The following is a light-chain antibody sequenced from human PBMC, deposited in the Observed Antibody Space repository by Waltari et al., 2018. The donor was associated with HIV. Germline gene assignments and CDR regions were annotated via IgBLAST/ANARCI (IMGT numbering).Light chain of an antibody. CDR2: DAS. CDR1: QTISNNY. V-gene: IGKV3D-20*01. CDR3: QQYASSPWT. Sequence: IVLTQSPAPLSLSPGERATLSCGASQTISNNYLAWYQQKPGLPPRLVIYDASNRAGGIPDRFGGSGSGTDFTLTINRLEPDDFAVYYCQQYASSPWTFGQGTKLEVK. J-gene: IGKJ2*02.